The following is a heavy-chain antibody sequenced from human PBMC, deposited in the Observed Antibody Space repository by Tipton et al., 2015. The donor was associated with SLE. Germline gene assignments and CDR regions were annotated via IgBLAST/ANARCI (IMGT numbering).Heavy chain of an antibody. CDR2: IYSGGST. Sequence: SLRLSCAASGFTVSSNYMSWVRQAPGKGLEWVSVIYSGGSTYYADSVKGRFTISRDDSKNTLYLQMNSLRAEDTAVYYCAKNGLDTYYYGSGFDYWGRGTLVTVSS. J-gene: IGHJ4*02. D-gene: IGHD3-10*01. CDR3: AKNGLDTYYYGSGFDY. V-gene: IGHV3-53*01. CDR1: GFTVSSNY.